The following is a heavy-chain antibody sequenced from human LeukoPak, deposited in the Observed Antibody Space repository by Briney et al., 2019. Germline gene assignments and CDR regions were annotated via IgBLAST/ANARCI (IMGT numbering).Heavy chain of an antibody. V-gene: IGHV4-34*01. Sequence: SETLSLTCAVYGGSFSGYYWSWIRQPPGKGLEWIGEINHSGSTNYNPSLKSRVTISVDTSKNQFSLKLSSVTAADTAVYYCASLVTTIFGVVVWGQGTLVTVSS. J-gene: IGHJ4*02. CDR1: GGSFSGYY. CDR3: ASLVTTIFGVVV. D-gene: IGHD3-3*01. CDR2: INHSGST.